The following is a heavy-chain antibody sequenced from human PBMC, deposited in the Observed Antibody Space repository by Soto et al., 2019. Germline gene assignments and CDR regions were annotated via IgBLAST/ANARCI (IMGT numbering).Heavy chain of an antibody. V-gene: IGHV3-30-3*01. J-gene: IGHJ3*02. CDR3: ARDRLELRAFDI. D-gene: IGHD1-7*01. Sequence: GWSLRLCCAGAGFACSSYSMHWVRQAPGKGLEWVAVISYDGSNKYYADSVKGRFTISRDNSKNTLYLQMNSLRAEDTAVYYCARDRLELRAFDIWGQGTMVTVSS. CDR2: ISYDGSNK. CDR1: GFACSSYS.